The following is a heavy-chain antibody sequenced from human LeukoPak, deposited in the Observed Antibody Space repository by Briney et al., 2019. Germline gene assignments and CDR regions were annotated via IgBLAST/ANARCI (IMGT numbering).Heavy chain of an antibody. CDR1: GFTFSSYG. CDR2: IWYDGSNK. J-gene: IGHJ4*02. Sequence: GRSLRLSCAASGFTFSSYGMHWVRQAPGKGLEWVAVIWYDGSNKYYADSVKGRFTISRDDPKNTLYLQMNSLRAEDTAVYYCARGPRRGPRTPRGSYRDYFDYWGQGTLVTVSS. CDR3: ARGPRRGPRTPRGSYRDYFDY. V-gene: IGHV3-33*01. D-gene: IGHD3-16*01.